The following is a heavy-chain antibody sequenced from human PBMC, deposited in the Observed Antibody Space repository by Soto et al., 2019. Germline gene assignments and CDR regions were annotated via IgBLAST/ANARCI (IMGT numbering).Heavy chain of an antibody. CDR2: IGVVGDT. D-gene: IGHD2-15*01. Sequence: SLILSCAASGFTFSTYDMHWVRQVKGKGLEWVSGIGVVGDTYYARSVRGRFTSSRENVRQSLYLQMNNLRAGDTAVYYCVRGSFCSGGNCYPVGAFDIWGQGTMVTVSS. CDR1: GFTFSTYD. J-gene: IGHJ3*02. CDR3: VRGSFCSGGNCYPVGAFDI. V-gene: IGHV3-13*01.